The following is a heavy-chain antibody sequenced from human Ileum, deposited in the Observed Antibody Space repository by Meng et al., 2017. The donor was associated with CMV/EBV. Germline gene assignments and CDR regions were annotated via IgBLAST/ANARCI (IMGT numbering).Heavy chain of an antibody. J-gene: IGHJ6*02. V-gene: IGHV4-59*01. Sequence: GSLRLSCTVSGGSISSYYWSWIRQPPGKGLEWIGYIYYSGSPNYNPSLKRRVTISVDTSKNQFSLKLSSVTAADTAVYYCARLSPKESYYYGMDVWGQGTTVTVSS. D-gene: IGHD2/OR15-2a*01. CDR1: GGSISSYY. CDR3: ARLSPKESYYYGMDV. CDR2: IYYSGSP.